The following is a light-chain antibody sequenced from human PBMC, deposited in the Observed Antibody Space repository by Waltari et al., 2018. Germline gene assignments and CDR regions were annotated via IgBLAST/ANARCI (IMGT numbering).Light chain of an antibody. CDR2: DVS. Sequence: QSALTQSASVSGSPGQSITISCTGTSSDFAVFNYVSWYQQHPGKAPQLMIYDVSKRPSWVSNRFSGSKSVNPASRTISGLQAEDEADYYCSSYTSTWVFGGGTKLTVL. V-gene: IGLV2-14*01. J-gene: IGLJ3*02. CDR3: SSYTSTWV. CDR1: SSDFAVFNY.